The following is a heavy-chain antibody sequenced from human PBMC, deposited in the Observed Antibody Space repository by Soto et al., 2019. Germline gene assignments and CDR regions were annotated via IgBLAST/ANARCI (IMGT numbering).Heavy chain of an antibody. Sequence: QVQLVESGGGVVQPGRSLRLSCAASGFTFSSYGMHWVRQAPGKGLEWVAVISYDGSNKYYADSVKGRFTISRDNSKNTLYLQMNSLRAEHTAVYYCAKDLFSPRITIFGVVTPLYYYYGMDVWGQGTTVTVSS. CDR2: ISYDGSNK. V-gene: IGHV3-30*18. J-gene: IGHJ6*02. CDR1: GFTFSSYG. CDR3: AKDLFSPRITIFGVVTPLYYYYGMDV. D-gene: IGHD3-3*01.